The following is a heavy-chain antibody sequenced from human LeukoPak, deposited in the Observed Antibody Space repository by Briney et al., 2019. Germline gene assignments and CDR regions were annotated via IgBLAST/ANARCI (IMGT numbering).Heavy chain of an antibody. D-gene: IGHD1-26*01. J-gene: IGHJ6*02. CDR1: GYTFTSYG. V-gene: IGHV1-18*01. CDR3: ARDSIKWELFTPYGMDV. CDR2: ISAYNGNT. Sequence: ASVKVSCKASGYTFTSYGISWVRQAPGQGLEWMGWISAYNGNTNYAQKLQGRVTMTTDTSTSTAYMELRSLRSVDTAVYYCARDSIKWELFTPYGMDVWGQGTTVTVSS.